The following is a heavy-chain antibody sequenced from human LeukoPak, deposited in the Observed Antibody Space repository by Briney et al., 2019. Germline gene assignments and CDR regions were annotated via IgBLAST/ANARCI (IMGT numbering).Heavy chain of an antibody. Sequence: SETLSLTCTVSGGSISSNSYSWGWIRQPPGKGLEWIASMSYSGSTYYNPSLKSRVTISVDTSRNQFSLKLNSVTAADTAVYYCARILYSSNIDYWGQGTLVTVSS. J-gene: IGHJ4*02. CDR2: MSYSGST. D-gene: IGHD6-19*01. V-gene: IGHV4-39*07. CDR3: ARILYSSNIDY. CDR1: GGSISSNSYS.